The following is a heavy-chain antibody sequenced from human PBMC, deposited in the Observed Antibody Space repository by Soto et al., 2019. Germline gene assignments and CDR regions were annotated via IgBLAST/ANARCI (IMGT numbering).Heavy chain of an antibody. Sequence: SVKVSCKASGGTFSSYRINWVRQAPGQGLEWVGGIVPIYRTADYAQKFQGRVTITADESARTAYVEVRSLKSQDTAVYYCARDSGAKLSSSWGQGTLVTVSS. CDR3: ARDSGAKLSSS. J-gene: IGHJ4*02. CDR1: GGTFSSYR. CDR2: IVPIYRTA. V-gene: IGHV1-69*13. D-gene: IGHD6-13*01.